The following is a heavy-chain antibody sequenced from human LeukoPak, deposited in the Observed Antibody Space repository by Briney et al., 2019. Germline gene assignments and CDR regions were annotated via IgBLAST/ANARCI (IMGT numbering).Heavy chain of an antibody. Sequence: SSETLSLTCAVSGGPFSGYFWSWIRQSSGKGLEWIGEIHNSGTTNYNPSLNSRVTISEDTSKNQFYLNLSSVTAADTAVYYCARRYYYNLGSYPFDFWGQGTLVTVSS. J-gene: IGHJ4*02. CDR1: GGPFSGYF. D-gene: IGHD3-10*01. V-gene: IGHV4-34*01. CDR3: ARRYYYNLGSYPFDF. CDR2: IHNSGTT.